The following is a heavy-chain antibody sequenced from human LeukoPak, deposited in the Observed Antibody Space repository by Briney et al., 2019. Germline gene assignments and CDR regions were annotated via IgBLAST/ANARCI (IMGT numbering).Heavy chain of an antibody. CDR2: INSDGSST. D-gene: IGHD2-21*02. Sequence: GGSLRLSCAASGFIFSRYWMNRVRQAPGKGPVWVSRINSDGSSTSYADSVKGRFTISRDNAKNMLYLQMNSLRAEDTAVYYCARDPRYCGGDCYTFDYWGQGTLVTVSS. V-gene: IGHV3-74*01. J-gene: IGHJ4*02. CDR3: ARDPRYCGGDCYTFDY. CDR1: GFIFSRYW.